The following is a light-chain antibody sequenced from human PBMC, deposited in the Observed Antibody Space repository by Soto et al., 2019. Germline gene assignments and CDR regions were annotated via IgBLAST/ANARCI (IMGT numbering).Light chain of an antibody. V-gene: IGKV3-15*01. CDR2: DAS. CDR1: QSVSSN. CDR3: QQYNNWPRT. Sequence: ERVMTQSPATLSVSPGERATLSCRASQSVSSNLAWYQQKPGQAPRLLIYDASTRAPGIPARFSGSGSATEFTLTISSLQSEDFAVYYCQQYNNWPRTFGQGTKVDIK. J-gene: IGKJ1*01.